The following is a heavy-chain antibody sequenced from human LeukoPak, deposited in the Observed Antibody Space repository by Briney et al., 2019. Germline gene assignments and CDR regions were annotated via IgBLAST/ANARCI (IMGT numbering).Heavy chain of an antibody. D-gene: IGHD3-22*01. J-gene: IGHJ4*01. Sequence: PGGSLRLSCAVSGFPFSTHSLNWGRQAPGKGLWRVLSFTAGGDFMYSGDTVKCRFTMSRDNANTSLHLQMDRLTAEDTAVYHCVRDKYDRGNYAYFDSCGHGTLVTVSS. CDR2: FTAGGDFM. CDR1: GFPFSTHS. CDR3: VRDKYDRGNYAYFDS. V-gene: IGHV3-21*01.